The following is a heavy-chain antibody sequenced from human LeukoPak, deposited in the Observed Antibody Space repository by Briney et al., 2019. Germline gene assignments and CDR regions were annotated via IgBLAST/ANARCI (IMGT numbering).Heavy chain of an antibody. CDR1: GGSISSYY. CDR3: ARELVPAALGNWFDP. D-gene: IGHD2-2*01. CDR2: IYTSGST. V-gene: IGHV4-4*07. J-gene: IGHJ5*02. Sequence: PSETLSLTCTVSGGSISSYYWSWIRQPAGKGLEWIGRIYTSGSTNYNPSLKSRVTMSVDTSKNQFSLKLSSVTAADTAVYYCARELVPAALGNWFDPWGQGTLVTVSS.